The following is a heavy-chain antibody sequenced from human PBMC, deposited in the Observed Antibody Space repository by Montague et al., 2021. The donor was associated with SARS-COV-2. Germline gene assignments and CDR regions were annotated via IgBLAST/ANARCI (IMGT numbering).Heavy chain of an antibody. J-gene: IGHJ6*02. CDR3: TTESYDYGDYVGQYYYYGMDV. CDR1: GFTFSNAW. Sequence: SLRLSCAASGFTFSNAWMSWVRQAPGKGLEWVGRIKSKTDGGTTDYAAPVKGRFTISRDDSKNTLYLQMNSLKTKDTAVYYCTTESYDYGDYVGQYYYYGMDVWGQGTTVTVSS. D-gene: IGHD4-17*01. CDR2: IKSKTDGGTT. V-gene: IGHV3-15*01.